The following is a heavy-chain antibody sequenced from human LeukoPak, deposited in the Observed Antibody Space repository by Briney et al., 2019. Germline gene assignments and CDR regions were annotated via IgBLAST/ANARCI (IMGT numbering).Heavy chain of an antibody. J-gene: IGHJ4*02. V-gene: IGHV3-48*04. CDR3: ARLPGSSWYPIDY. CDR1: GFTFSSYS. D-gene: IGHD6-13*01. CDR2: ISSSSSTI. Sequence: GGSLRLSCAASGFTFSSYSMNWVRQAPGKGLEWVSYISSSSSTIYYADSVKGRFTISRDNAKNSLYLQMNSLRAEDTAVYYYARLPGSSWYPIDYWGQGTLVTVSS.